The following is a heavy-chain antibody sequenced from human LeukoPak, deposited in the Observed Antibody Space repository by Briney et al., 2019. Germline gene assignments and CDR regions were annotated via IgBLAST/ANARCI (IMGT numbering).Heavy chain of an antibody. Sequence: PSETLSPTCTVSGGSISGSSYYWGWIRQPPGKGLEWIGSIYYSGSTYYNPSLKSRVTISVDTSKNQFSLKLSSVTAADTAVYYCARREPYYDISWGQGTLVTVSS. V-gene: IGHV4-39*01. CDR2: IYYSGST. CDR3: ARREPYYDIS. D-gene: IGHD3-9*01. J-gene: IGHJ5*02. CDR1: GGSISGSSYY.